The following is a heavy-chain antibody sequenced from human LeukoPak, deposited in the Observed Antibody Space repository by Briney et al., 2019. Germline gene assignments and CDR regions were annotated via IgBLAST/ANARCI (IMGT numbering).Heavy chain of an antibody. V-gene: IGHV3-74*01. CDR1: GFAFSNYW. D-gene: IGHD6-13*01. CDR2: INSDGSST. Sequence: GGSLRLSCAASGFAFSNYWMHWVRHAPGKGLVWVSRINSDGSSTTYADSVKGRFTISRDNAKDTLYLQMNSLRAEDTAMYYCARGIAEFDPWGQGTLVTVSS. CDR3: ARGIAEFDP. J-gene: IGHJ5*01.